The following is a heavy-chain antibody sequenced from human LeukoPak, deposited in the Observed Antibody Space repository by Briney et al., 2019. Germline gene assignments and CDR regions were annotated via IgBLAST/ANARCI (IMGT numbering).Heavy chain of an antibody. V-gene: IGHV3-11*01. CDR1: GFTFSDYY. CDR2: ISSSGSTI. D-gene: IGHD3-22*01. Sequence: PGGPLRLSCAASGFTFSDYYMSWIRQAPGKGLEWVSYISSSGSTIYYADSVKGRFTISRDNAKNSLYLQMNSLRAEDTAVYYCASGYYYDSSGYSGFDYWGQGTLVTVSS. CDR3: ASGYYYDSSGYSGFDY. J-gene: IGHJ4*02.